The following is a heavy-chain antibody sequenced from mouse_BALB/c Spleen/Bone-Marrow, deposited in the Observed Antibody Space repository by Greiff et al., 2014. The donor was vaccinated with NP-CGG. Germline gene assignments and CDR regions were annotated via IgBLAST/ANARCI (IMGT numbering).Heavy chain of an antibody. V-gene: IGHV1-55*01. CDR3: ARDGNWSFAY. Sequence: QAQLQQSGAELVKPGTSVKLSCKASGYNFTSYWINWVKLRPGQGLEWIGDIYPGSGSNNKNEKFKTKATLTVDTSSSTAYMQLSSLASEDSALYYCARDGNWSFAYWGQGTLVTVSA. D-gene: IGHD4-1*01. J-gene: IGHJ3*01. CDR1: GYNFTSYW. CDR2: IYPGSGSN.